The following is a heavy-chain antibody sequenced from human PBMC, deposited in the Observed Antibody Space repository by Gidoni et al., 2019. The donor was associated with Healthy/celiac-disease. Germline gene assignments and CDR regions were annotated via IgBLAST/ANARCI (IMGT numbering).Heavy chain of an antibody. CDR3: AKWDYGDYEDYYYYGMDV. CDR1: GFTFSSYG. Sequence: QVQLVESGGGVVKPGRSLRLSCAASGFTFSSYGMHWVRQAPGKGLEWVAVISYDGSNKYYADSVKGRFTISRDNSKNTLYLQMNSLRAEDTAVYYCAKWDYGDYEDYYYYGMDVWGQGTTVTVSS. CDR2: ISYDGSNK. V-gene: IGHV3-30*18. J-gene: IGHJ6*02. D-gene: IGHD4-17*01.